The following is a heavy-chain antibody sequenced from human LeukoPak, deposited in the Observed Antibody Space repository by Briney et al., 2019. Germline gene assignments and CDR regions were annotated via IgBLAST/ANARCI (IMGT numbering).Heavy chain of an antibody. CDR1: SGSFSGYY. D-gene: IGHD2-15*01. CDR2: INHSVGT. CDR3: ARTTEGYCRGRSCYSYYYYMDV. Sequence: PSETLSLTCSVYSGSFSGYYWSWIRQPPGKGLEWIGEINHSVGTNYNPSLKSRVTMSLDTSKNQFSLKLRSVTAADTAVYYCARTTEGYCRGRSCYSYYYYMDVWGKGTTVTVSS. J-gene: IGHJ6*03. V-gene: IGHV4-34*01.